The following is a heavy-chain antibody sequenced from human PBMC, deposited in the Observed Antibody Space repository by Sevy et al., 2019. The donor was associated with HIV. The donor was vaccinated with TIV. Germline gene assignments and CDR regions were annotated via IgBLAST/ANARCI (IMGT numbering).Heavy chain of an antibody. Sequence: GGSLRLSCAASGFTFSSYGMHWVRQAPGKGLEWVAVIWYDGSNKYYADSVKGRFTISRDNSKNTLYLQMNSLRAEDTAVYYCAKESDTAMAYFDYWGQGTLVTVSS. CDR2: IWYDGSNK. D-gene: IGHD5-18*01. CDR1: GFTFSSYG. J-gene: IGHJ4*02. V-gene: IGHV3-33*06. CDR3: AKESDTAMAYFDY.